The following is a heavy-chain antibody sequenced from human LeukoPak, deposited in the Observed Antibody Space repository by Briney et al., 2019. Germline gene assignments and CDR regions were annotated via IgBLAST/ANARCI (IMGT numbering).Heavy chain of an antibody. J-gene: IGHJ4*02. Sequence: SGTLSLTCTVSGDSINNSSYYWGRLRQLPGKGLEWIGSIHYSGSTYYNPSLKSRVTISVDTSKNHLSLRLRSVTAADTAVYYCERGSIAPDYWGQGILVTVSS. CDR1: GDSINNSSYY. CDR2: IHYSGST. CDR3: ERGSIAPDY. D-gene: IGHD6-6*01. V-gene: IGHV4-39*02.